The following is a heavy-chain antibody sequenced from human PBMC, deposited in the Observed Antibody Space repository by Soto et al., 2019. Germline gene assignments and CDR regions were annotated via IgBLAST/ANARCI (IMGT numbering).Heavy chain of an antibody. CDR3: ARPSSISGPEFDY. J-gene: IGHJ4*02. CDR1: GGTFSSYA. V-gene: IGHV1-69*02. D-gene: IGHD1-20*01. CDR2: IIPIIGRA. Sequence: QVQVVQSGAEVKKPGSSVKVSCKASGGTFSSYAISWVRQAPGQGLEWMGRIIPIIGRANYAQEFQGRVTITADKSTSTAYMELSSLRSEDTAVYYCARPSSISGPEFDYWGQRTLVTVSS.